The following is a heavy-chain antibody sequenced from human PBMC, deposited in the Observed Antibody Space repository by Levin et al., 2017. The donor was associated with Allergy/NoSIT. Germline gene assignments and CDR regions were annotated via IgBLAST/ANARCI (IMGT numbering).Heavy chain of an antibody. J-gene: IGHJ3*02. V-gene: IGHV3-74*01. Sequence: SCAASGFTFSPYYMHWVRQAPGKGLVWVSRINNDGTSTSYADSVQGRFTISRDNAKNTVYLQMNSLRAEDTAVYYCTRKTIFGGVINEAFDIWGQGTMVTVSS. CDR1: GFTFSPYY. CDR3: TRKTIFGGVINEAFDI. CDR2: INNDGTST. D-gene: IGHD3-3*01.